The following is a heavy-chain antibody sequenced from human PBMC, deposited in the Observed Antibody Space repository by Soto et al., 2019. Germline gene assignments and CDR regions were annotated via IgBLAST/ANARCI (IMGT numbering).Heavy chain of an antibody. CDR2: IYYSGST. V-gene: IGHV4-39*01. D-gene: IGHD4-4*01. J-gene: IGHJ6*03. CDR1: GGXISSSSYY. Sequence: SETLSLTCTVSGGXISSSSYYWGCIRQPPGKGLEWIGSIYYSGSTYYNPSLKSRVTISVDTSKNQFSLKLSSVTAADTAVYYCASLYSHYYYYYMEVWGKGTTVTVSS. CDR3: ASLYSHYYYYYMEV.